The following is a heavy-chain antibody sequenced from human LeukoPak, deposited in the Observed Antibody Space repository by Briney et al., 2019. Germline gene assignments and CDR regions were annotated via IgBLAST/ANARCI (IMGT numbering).Heavy chain of an antibody. V-gene: IGHV1-46*01. CDR1: RYTFTSNY. CDR2: IYPRDGST. J-gene: IGHJ4*02. CDR3: ARDQEGFDY. Sequence: ASVKVSFKASRYTFTSNYIHWVRQAPGQGLEWMGMIYPRDGSTSYAQKFQGRVTVTRDTSTSTVHMELSGLRSEDTAVYYCARDQEGFDYWGQGTLVTVSS.